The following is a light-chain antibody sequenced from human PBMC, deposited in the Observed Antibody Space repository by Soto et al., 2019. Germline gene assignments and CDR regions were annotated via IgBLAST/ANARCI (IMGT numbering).Light chain of an antibody. CDR2: DAS. CDR3: QQRSYWLT. Sequence: EILLTQSPATLSLSPGERAALSCRASQTVSSYLAWYQQKPGQAPRLLIYDASNRATGIPARFSGSGSGTDFTLTISSLEPEDFAVYYCQQRSYWLTFGGGTKVELK. J-gene: IGKJ4*01. V-gene: IGKV3-11*01. CDR1: QTVSSY.